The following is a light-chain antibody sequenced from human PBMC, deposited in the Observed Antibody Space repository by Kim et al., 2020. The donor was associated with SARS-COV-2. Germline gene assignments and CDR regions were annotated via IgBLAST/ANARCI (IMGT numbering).Light chain of an antibody. CDR2: AAS. CDR1: HGIGNL. V-gene: IGKV1-16*02. CDR3: KLYRYYPYT. J-gene: IGKJ2*01. Sequence: DMQMTQSPSSLSASIGDRVTITCRASHGIGNLLAWCQHKPGKAPKSLIYAASTLHSGVPSKFTGTGSVTNFSLTISSLQPEDFATYYCKLYRYYPYTFGQGTKLEI.